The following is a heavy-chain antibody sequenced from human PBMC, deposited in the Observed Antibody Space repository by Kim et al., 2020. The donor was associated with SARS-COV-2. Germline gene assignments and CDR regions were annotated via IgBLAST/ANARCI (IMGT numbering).Heavy chain of an antibody. J-gene: IGHJ4*02. D-gene: IGHD5-12*01. CDR3: ASLGYSGYDHGL. Sequence: TYAQKLQGRVTMTTDTSTSTAYMELRSLRSDDTAVYYCASLGYSGYDHGLWGQGTLVTVSS. V-gene: IGHV1-18*01.